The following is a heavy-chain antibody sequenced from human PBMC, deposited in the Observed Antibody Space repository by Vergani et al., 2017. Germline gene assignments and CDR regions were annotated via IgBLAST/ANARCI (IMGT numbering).Heavy chain of an antibody. CDR1: GFTFSSYA. Sequence: EVQLVESGGGLVQPGGSLRLSCAASGFTFSSYAMHWVRQAPGKGLEWVSGISWNSGSIGYADSVKGRFTISRDNAKNSLYLQMNSLRAEDTALYYCAKGQKPTRNYGMDVWGQGTTVTVSS. CDR3: AKGQKPTRNYGMDV. J-gene: IGHJ6*02. V-gene: IGHV3-9*01. CDR2: ISWNSGSI.